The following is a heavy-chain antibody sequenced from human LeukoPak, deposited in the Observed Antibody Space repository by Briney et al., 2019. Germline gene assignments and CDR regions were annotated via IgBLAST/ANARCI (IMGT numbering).Heavy chain of an antibody. Sequence: GASVKVSCKASGYSFTSYGISWVRQAPGQGLEWMGWISAYNGNTNYAQKLQGRVTMTTDTSTSTAYLELRSLRSEDTAVYYCARVFGGMSDDAFDIWGQGTMVTVSS. V-gene: IGHV1-18*01. CDR3: ARVFGGMSDDAFDI. D-gene: IGHD3-3*01. CDR1: GYSFTSYG. CDR2: ISAYNGNT. J-gene: IGHJ3*02.